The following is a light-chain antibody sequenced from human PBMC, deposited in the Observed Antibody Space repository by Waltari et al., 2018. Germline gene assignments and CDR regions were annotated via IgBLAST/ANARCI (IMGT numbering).Light chain of an antibody. J-gene: IGKJ4*01. Sequence: EIVLTQPPATLSLSPGERATLSCRASQSVSSNLAWYQQKPGQAPRLLIYAASNRATGISARFSGSGSGTDFTLTISSLEPEDFAVYYCQQHSDWPLTFGGGTKVEIK. CDR2: AAS. V-gene: IGKV3-11*01. CDR1: QSVSSN. CDR3: QQHSDWPLT.